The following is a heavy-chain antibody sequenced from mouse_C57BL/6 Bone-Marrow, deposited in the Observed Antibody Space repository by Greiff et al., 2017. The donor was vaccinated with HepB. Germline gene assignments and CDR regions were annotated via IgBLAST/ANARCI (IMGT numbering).Heavy chain of an antibody. D-gene: IGHD1-1*01. J-gene: IGHJ1*03. Sequence: VQLQQSGAELVKPGASVKLSCTASGFNIKDYYMHWVKQRTEQGPEWIGRIDPEDGETKYAPKFQGKATITADTSSNTAYLQLSSLTSEDTDVYYCALTTVVARYWYFDVWGTGTTVTVSS. CDR3: ALTTVVARYWYFDV. CDR1: GFNIKDYY. V-gene: IGHV14-2*01. CDR2: IDPEDGET.